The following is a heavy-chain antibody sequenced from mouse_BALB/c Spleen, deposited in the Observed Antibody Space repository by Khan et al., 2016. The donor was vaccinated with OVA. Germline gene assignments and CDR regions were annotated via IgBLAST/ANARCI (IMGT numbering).Heavy chain of an antibody. CDR2: ISSAGDYT. V-gene: IGHV5-6*01. CDR3: ASHLTGSFDY. Sequence: EVELVESGGDLVKPGGSLKLSCAASGFTFSSYSMSWVRQTPGKRLEWVATISSAGDYTYYPDSVKGRFTISRDNAKNTLYLQLSSLKSEDTAMFSCASHLTGSFDYWGQGTPVTVSA. CDR1: GFTFSSYS. J-gene: IGHJ3*01. D-gene: IGHD4-1*01.